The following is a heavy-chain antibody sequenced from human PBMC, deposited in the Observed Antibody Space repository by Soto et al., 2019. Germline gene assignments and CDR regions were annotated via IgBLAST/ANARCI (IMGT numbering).Heavy chain of an antibody. CDR3: GRDGVGDTPLGWFDP. Sequence: QVQLVQSGAEVKKPGASVKVSCKASGYTFIGYYIHWVRQAPGQGLEWMGRINPRSGDTTYAQKFQGRLTMTRDASIRTAYMELSSLRSDDTAVYCCGRDGVGDTPLGWFDPWGQGSLVTVSS. V-gene: IGHV1-2*06. CDR2: INPRSGDT. CDR1: GYTFIGYY. J-gene: IGHJ5*02. D-gene: IGHD1-26*01.